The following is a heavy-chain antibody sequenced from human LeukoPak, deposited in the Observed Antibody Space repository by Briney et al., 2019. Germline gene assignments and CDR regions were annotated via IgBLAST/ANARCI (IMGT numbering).Heavy chain of an antibody. J-gene: IGHJ4*02. CDR2: IYYSGST. CDR1: GGSISSYY. CDR3: ARGTATVAVY. V-gene: IGHV4-59*01. D-gene: IGHD4-23*01. Sequence: SETLSLTCTVSGGSISSYYWSWIRQPPGKGLEWIGYIYYSGSTNYNPFLKSRVTISVDTSKNQFSLKLSSVTAADTAVYYCARGTATVAVYWGQGTLVTVSS.